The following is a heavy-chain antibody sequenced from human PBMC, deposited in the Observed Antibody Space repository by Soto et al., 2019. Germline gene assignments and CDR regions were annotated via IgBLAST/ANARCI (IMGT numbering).Heavy chain of an antibody. D-gene: IGHD3-10*01. Sequence: VQFLESGGGLVQPGGSLRLSCAASGVTFSNYAMNWVRQAPGKGLEWVSGISHSGSSTYYADSVKGRFTISRDNSKNTLFLQMNSPTAEDTAVYYCAKGSWVHHGSEGGNWLDPWGQGTLVTVSS. CDR1: GVTFSNYA. J-gene: IGHJ5*02. CDR3: AKGSWVHHGSEGGNWLDP. CDR2: ISHSGSST. V-gene: IGHV3-23*01.